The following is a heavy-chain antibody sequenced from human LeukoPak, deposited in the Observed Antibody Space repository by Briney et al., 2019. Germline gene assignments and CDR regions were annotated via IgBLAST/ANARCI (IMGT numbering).Heavy chain of an antibody. V-gene: IGHV1-2*04. D-gene: IGHD4-17*01. CDR1: GYTFTGYY. CDR2: INPNSGGT. CDR3: ARGTTVTPNYYYGMDV. J-gene: IGHJ6*04. Sequence: ASVKVSCKASGYTFTGYYMHWVRQAPGQGLEWMGWINPNSGGTNYAQKFQGWVTMTRDTSISTAYMELSRLRSDDTAVYYCARGTTVTPNYYYGMDVWGXGTTVTVSS.